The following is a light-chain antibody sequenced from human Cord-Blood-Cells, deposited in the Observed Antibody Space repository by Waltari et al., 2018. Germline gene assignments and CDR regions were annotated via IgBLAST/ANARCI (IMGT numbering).Light chain of an antibody. CDR3: QQYNNWPPWT. V-gene: IGKV3-15*01. J-gene: IGKJ1*01. CDR2: GAS. Sequence: EIVMTQSPATLSVSPGERATLSCRASQSVSSNLARYQQKPGQAPRLLIYGASTRATGIPARFSGSGSGTEFTLTISSLQSEGFAVYYCQQYNNWPPWTFGQGTKVEIK. CDR1: QSVSSN.